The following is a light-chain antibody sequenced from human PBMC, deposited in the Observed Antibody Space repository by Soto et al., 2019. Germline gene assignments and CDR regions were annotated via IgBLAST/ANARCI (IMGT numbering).Light chain of an antibody. J-gene: IGKJ1*01. Sequence: AIQMTQSPSSLSASVGDRVTITCRASQDIKNELGWYQQKPGKAPNVLIYAASTLLSGVPSRFSGAGSGTDFTPTISSLQPEDFASYDFLQYHNYPRTFVQGTRVKIK. CDR3: LQYHNYPRT. CDR1: QDIKNE. CDR2: AAS. V-gene: IGKV1-6*01.